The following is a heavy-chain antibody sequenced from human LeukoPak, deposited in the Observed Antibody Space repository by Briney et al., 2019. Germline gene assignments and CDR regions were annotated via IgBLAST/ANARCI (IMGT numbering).Heavy chain of an antibody. CDR1: GYSISSGYL. J-gene: IGHJ4*02. V-gene: IGHV4-38-2*02. Sequence: KPSETLSLSCTVSGYSISSGYLWGWLRQPPGKGLEWIGSTYHGGTTYSNPSLKSRAILSEDTYKNQFSLKLSPVTAATTAVYYCARCSGDWTYYFDYWGQGTLVTVSS. D-gene: IGHD2-21*02. CDR3: ARCSGDWTYYFDY. CDR2: TYHGGTT.